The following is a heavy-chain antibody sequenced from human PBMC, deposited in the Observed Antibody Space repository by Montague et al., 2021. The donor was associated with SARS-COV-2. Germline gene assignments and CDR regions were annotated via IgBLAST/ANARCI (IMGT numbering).Heavy chain of an antibody. CDR1: GGSFSSYY. CDR3: ARLAYCGADCFSGWEIFFDS. V-gene: IGHV4-34*01. D-gene: IGHD2-21*02. CDR2: INHSGGS. Sequence: SETLSLTRAVSGGSFSSYYWSWIRQPPGKGLEWIAEINHSGGSNYNPSLKSRVTMSVDTSKNQFSLKLNSVTVADTAVYYCARLAYCGADCFSGWEIFFDSWGQGTLVTVSS. J-gene: IGHJ4*02.